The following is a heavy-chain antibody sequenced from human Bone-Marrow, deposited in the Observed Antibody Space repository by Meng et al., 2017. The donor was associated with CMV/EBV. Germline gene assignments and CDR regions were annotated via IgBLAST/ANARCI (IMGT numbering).Heavy chain of an antibody. J-gene: IGHJ6*02. Sequence: GESLKISCAASGFTFSSYSMNWVRQAPGKGLEWVSYISSSSSTIYYADSVKGRFTISRDNAKNSLYLQMNSLRAEDTAVYYCARGVARTYYDFWSGCGDVWGQGTTVTVSS. V-gene: IGHV3-48*04. CDR2: ISSSSSTI. CDR3: ARGVARTYYDFWSGCGDV. D-gene: IGHD3-3*01. CDR1: GFTFSSYS.